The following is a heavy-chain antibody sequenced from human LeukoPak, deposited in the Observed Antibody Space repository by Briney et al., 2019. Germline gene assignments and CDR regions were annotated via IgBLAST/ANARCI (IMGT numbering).Heavy chain of an antibody. V-gene: IGHV1-8*01. D-gene: IGHD6-19*01. Sequence: WMNPNSGNTGYAQKFQGRVTMTRNTSISTAYMELSSLRSEDTAVYYCARGLRAVAGTIVYWGQGTLVTVSS. J-gene: IGHJ4*02. CDR3: ARGLRAVAGTIVY. CDR2: MNPNSGNT.